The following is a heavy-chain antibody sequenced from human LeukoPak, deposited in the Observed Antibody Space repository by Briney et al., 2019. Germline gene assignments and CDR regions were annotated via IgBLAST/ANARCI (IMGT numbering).Heavy chain of an antibody. CDR1: GITFSNSA. V-gene: IGHV3-23*01. D-gene: IGHD4-23*01. J-gene: IGHJ4*02. Sequence: PGGSLRLSCAVSGITFSNSAMIWVRQAPGKGLEWVSAISGSGDTTYYADSVKGRFTISRDDSKNTVYLQMNSLRAEDTAVYYCARNLNDGGDYWGQGTLVTVSS. CDR3: ARNLNDGGDY. CDR2: ISGSGDTT.